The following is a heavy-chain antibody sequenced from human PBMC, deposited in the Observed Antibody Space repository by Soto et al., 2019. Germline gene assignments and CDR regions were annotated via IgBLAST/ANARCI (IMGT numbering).Heavy chain of an antibody. CDR2: ISAYNGNT. V-gene: IGHV1-18*01. CDR1: GYTFTSYG. CDR3: ARDRGVWFSGSYYNLYYFDY. J-gene: IGHJ4*02. Sequence: ASVKVSCKASGYTFTSYGISWVRQAPGQGLEWMGWISAYNGNTNYAQKLQGRVTMTTDTSTSTAYMELRSLRSDDTAVYYCARDRGVWFSGSYYNLYYFDYWGQGTLVTVSS. D-gene: IGHD3-10*01.